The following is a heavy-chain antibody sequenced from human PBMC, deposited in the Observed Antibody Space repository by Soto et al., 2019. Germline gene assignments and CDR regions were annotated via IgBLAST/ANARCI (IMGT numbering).Heavy chain of an antibody. CDR1: GGSISSSSYY. V-gene: IGHV4-39*01. CDR2: IYYSGST. D-gene: IGHD3-22*01. J-gene: IGHJ4*02. CDR3: ASLPYYDSSGFFDY. Sequence: SETLSLTCTVSGGSISSSSYYWGWIRQPPGKGLEWIGSIYYSGSTYYNPSLKSRVTISVDTSKNQFSLKLSSVTAADTAVYYCASLPYYDSSGFFDYWGQGTLVTVSS.